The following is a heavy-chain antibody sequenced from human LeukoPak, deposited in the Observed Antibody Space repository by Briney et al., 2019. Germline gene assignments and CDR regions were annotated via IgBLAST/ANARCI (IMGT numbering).Heavy chain of an antibody. J-gene: IGHJ5*02. CDR2: ISTSGST. Sequence: SETLSLTCTVSGGSISSYYWSWIRQPAGKGLESIGHISTSGSTNYNPSLKSRVTMSVDTSKNQFSLKLSSVTAADTAVYYCARRIGYCSGGSYYSEAWFDPWGQGTLVTVSS. V-gene: IGHV4-4*07. D-gene: IGHD2-15*01. CDR3: ARRIGYCSGGSYYSEAWFDP. CDR1: GGSISSYY.